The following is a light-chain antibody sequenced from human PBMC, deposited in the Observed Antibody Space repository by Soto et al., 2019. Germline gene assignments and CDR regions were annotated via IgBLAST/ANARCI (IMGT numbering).Light chain of an antibody. CDR3: QQRSNWPPIT. J-gene: IGKJ5*01. V-gene: IGKV3-11*01. Sequence: EIVLTQSPATLSLCPGESAILSRRSSQSVSNSYLAWYQHKPGQAPRLLIYDAVNRATGIPARFSGSGSGTDFTLIISSLEPEDFAVYYCQQRSNWPPITFGQGTRLEIK. CDR2: DAV. CDR1: QSVSNSY.